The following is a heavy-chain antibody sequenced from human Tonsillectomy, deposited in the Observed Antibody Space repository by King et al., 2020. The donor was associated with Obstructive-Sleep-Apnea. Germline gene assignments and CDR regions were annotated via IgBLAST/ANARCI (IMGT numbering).Heavy chain of an antibody. CDR2: ISSSSGYI. CDR1: GFTFSSYN. V-gene: IGHV3-21*01. Sequence: VQLVESGGGLVKPGGSLRLSCAASGFTFSSYNMNWVRQAPGKGLEWVSSISSSSGYIYYADSVKGRFTISRDNAKTSLYLQMNSLRVEDTAVYYCARAQAAAAPFDYWGQGTLVTVSS. J-gene: IGHJ4*02. CDR3: ARAQAAAAPFDY. D-gene: IGHD6-13*01.